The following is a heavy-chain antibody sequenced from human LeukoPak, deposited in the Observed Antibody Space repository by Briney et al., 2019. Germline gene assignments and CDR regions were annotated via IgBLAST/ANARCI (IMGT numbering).Heavy chain of an antibody. CDR1: GGTFSSYA. Sequence: SVKVSCKASGGTFSSYAISWVRQAPGQGLEWMGGIIPIFGTANYAQKFQGRVTITTGESTSTAYMELSSLRSEGTAVYYCARGLVGAADYWGQGTLVTVSS. CDR3: ARGLVGAADY. CDR2: IIPIFGTA. V-gene: IGHV1-69*05. D-gene: IGHD1-26*01. J-gene: IGHJ4*02.